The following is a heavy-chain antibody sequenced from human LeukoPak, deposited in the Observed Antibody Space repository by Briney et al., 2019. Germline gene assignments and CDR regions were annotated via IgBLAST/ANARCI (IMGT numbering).Heavy chain of an antibody. CDR3: ARGGTKDYFDSSGAFDY. V-gene: IGHV4-59*12. Sequence: TSETLSLTCTVSGGSISNYYWSWIRQPPGKRLEWLGYIYYNGSTNYNPSLKSRVTISVDTSKNQFSLKLNSVTAADTAVYYCARGGTKDYFDSSGAFDYWGQGTLVTVSS. J-gene: IGHJ4*02. CDR2: IYYNGST. CDR1: GGSISNYY. D-gene: IGHD3-22*01.